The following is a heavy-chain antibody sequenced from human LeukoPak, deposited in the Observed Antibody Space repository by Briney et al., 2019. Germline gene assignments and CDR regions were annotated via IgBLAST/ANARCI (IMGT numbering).Heavy chain of an antibody. D-gene: IGHD3-22*01. CDR3: AKVAPNYDSSGYYYSHGMDV. V-gene: IGHV3-30*18. Sequence: GRSLRLSCAASGFTFSSYGMHWVRQAPGKGLEWVAFISYDGSNKYYADSVKGRFTISRDNSKNTLYLQMNSLRAEDTALYYCAKVAPNYDSSGYYYSHGMDVWGQGTTVTVSS. CDR2: ISYDGSNK. J-gene: IGHJ6*02. CDR1: GFTFSSYG.